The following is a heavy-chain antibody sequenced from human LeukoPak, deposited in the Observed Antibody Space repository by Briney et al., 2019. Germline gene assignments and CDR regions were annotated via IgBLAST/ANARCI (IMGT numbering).Heavy chain of an antibody. CDR3: AKDGLWFGDLTYFDY. J-gene: IGHJ4*02. V-gene: IGHV3-30*18. Sequence: ERSLRLSCGASGFTFSNYGMHWVRQAPGKGLEWVAVISSDGSNKYYADSVKGRFTISRDNSKNTLFLQMNSLRAEDTAVYYCAKDGLWFGDLTYFDYWGQGTLVTVSS. D-gene: IGHD3-10*01. CDR2: ISSDGSNK. CDR1: GFTFSNYG.